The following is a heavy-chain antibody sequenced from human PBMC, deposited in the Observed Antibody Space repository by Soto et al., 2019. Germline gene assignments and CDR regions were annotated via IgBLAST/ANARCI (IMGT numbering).Heavy chain of an antibody. V-gene: IGHV3-23*01. CDR1: EFTFRSYA. Sequence: PACSLRHSYTASEFTFRSYAMSRVRQATGKGLEWVSAISGSGGSTYYADSVKGRFTISRDNSKNTLYLQMNSLRAEDTAVYYCASHYYYYYMDVWGKGTTVTVSS. CDR2: ISGSGGST. CDR3: ASHYYYYYMDV. J-gene: IGHJ6*03.